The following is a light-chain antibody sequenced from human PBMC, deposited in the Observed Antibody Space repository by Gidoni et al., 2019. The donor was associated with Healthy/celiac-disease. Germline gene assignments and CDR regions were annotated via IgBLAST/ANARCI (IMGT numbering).Light chain of an antibody. CDR2: GKN. V-gene: IGLV3-19*01. J-gene: IGLJ2*01. CDR1: SLRSYY. CDR3: NSRDSSGNPYVV. Sequence: SSELTQDTAVSVALGQTVRITCQGDSLRSYYASWYQQKPGQAPVLVIYGKNNRPSGTPDRFPGSSSGNTASLTITGAQAEDEADYYCNSRDSSGNPYVVFGGGTKLTVL.